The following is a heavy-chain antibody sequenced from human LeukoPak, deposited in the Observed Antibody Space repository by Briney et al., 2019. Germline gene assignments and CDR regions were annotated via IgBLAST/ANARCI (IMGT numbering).Heavy chain of an antibody. D-gene: IGHD3-10*01. V-gene: IGHV4-30-4*08. CDR3: ARVTFGELLYIDY. CDR1: GGSISSGDYY. Sequence: SETLSLTCTVSGGSISSGDYYWSWIRQPPGKDLEWIGYIYYSGSTYYNPSLKSRVTISVDTSKNQFSLKLSSVTAADTAVYYCARVTFGELLYIDYWGQGTLVTVSS. J-gene: IGHJ4*02. CDR2: IYYSGST.